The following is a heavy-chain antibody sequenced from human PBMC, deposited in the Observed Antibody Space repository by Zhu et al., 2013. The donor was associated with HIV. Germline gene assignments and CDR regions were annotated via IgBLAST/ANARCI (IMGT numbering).Heavy chain of an antibody. J-gene: IGHJ6*02. CDR3: ARDLQQDDGMDV. Sequence: QVQLVQSGAEVKKPGASVKVSCKASGYTLTNYGISWVRQAPGQGLEWVGWISTYYGNSNYAQRLQGRLTMTTDTSTNTAYMELRSLRFDDTAVYYCARDLQQDDGMDVWGQGTTVTVSS. CDR1: GYTLTNYG. V-gene: IGHV1-18*01. CDR2: ISTYYGNS. D-gene: IGHD6-13*01.